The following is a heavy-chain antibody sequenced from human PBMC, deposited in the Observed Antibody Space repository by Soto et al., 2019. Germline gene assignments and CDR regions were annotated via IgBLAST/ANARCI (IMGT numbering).Heavy chain of an antibody. V-gene: IGHV4-4*02. Sequence: QVQLQESGPGLVKTSETLSLICAVSGDSISSPNWWSWYRQAPGKGLELIGEMFGSGSSNYNPSLNGRVTISLDTSNNHFSLKLTPLAAADTAIYYCAREGFDHRPDYWGQGIPVTVSS. J-gene: IGHJ4*02. CDR2: MFGSGSS. CDR3: AREGFDHRPDY. CDR1: GDSISSPNW.